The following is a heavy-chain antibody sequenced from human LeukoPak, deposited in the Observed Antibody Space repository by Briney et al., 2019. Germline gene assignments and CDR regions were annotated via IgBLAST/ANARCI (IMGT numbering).Heavy chain of an antibody. CDR1: GFTFDDYG. J-gene: IGHJ4*02. CDR3: ARETGVYYDSSGPLGY. V-gene: IGHV3-20*04. CDR2: ISWNGGST. Sequence: GGSLRLSCAASGFTFDDYGMSWVRQAPGKGLELVSGISWNGGSTGYADSVKGRFTISRDNSKNTLYLQMNSLRAEDTAVYYCARETGVYYDSSGPLGYWGQGTLVTVSS. D-gene: IGHD3-22*01.